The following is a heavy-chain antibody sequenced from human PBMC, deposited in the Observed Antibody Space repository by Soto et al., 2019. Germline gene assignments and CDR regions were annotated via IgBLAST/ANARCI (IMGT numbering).Heavy chain of an antibody. V-gene: IGHV1-69*06. J-gene: IGHJ3*01. Sequence: VQLVQSGTDVIKPGSSVNVSCKTSGGPFGSSAISWVRQAPAQGLEWMGEIIPVFDKANYAQNFQGRLTTNADKSTGTVFMQLSNLRSEDTAMYFCARLRRDWGDAFDLWGLGTFVTVSS. CDR1: GGPFGSSA. D-gene: IGHD3-16*01. CDR2: IIPVFDKA. CDR3: ARLRRDWGDAFDL.